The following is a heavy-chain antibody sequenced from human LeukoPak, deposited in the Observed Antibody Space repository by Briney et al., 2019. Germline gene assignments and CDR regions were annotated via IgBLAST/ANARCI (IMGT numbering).Heavy chain of an antibody. CDR1: GGSISGGGYY. D-gene: IGHD3-22*01. CDR2: IYYSGST. V-gene: IGHV4-31*11. J-gene: IGHJ4*02. CDR3: ARDYYDSSGYYHVLDY. Sequence: PSQTLSLTCAVSGGSISGGGYYWSWIRQHPGKGLEWIGYIYYSGSTYYNPSLKSRVTISVDTSKNQFSLKLSSVTAADTAVYYCARDYYDSSGYYHVLDYWGQGTLVTVSS.